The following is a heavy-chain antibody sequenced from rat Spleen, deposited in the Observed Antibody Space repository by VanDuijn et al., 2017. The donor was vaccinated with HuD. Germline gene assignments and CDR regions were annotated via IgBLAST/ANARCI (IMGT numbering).Heavy chain of an antibody. CDR1: GFSLTSYH. Sequence: QVQLKESGPGLVQPSQTLSLTCTVSGFSLTSYHVHWVRQPPGKGLEWIAAITSGGSKYYNSALKYRLSTSRDTSKSQVFLTMNSLQTDDTAVYYCAEILTTVATWGQGVMVTVSS. V-gene: IGHV2S12*01. CDR3: AEILTTVAT. CDR2: ITSGGSK. D-gene: IGHD1-3*01. J-gene: IGHJ2*01.